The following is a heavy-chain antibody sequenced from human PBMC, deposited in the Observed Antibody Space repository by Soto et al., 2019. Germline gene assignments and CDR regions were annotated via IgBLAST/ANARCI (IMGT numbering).Heavy chain of an antibody. D-gene: IGHD4-17*01. J-gene: IGHJ4*02. CDR3: AREVFHYGGLDY. CDR1: GFTFSSYD. Sequence: GGSLRLSCAASGFTFSSYDMHWVRQATGKGLEWVSAIGTAGDTYYPGSVKGRFTISRENAKNSLYLQMNSLRAEDTAVYYCAREVFHYGGLDYWGQGTLVTVSS. V-gene: IGHV3-13*01. CDR2: IGTAGDT.